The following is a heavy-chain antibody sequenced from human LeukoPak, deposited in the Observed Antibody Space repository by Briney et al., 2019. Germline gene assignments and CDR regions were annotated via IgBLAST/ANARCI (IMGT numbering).Heavy chain of an antibody. J-gene: IGHJ4*02. D-gene: IGHD3-10*01. V-gene: IGHV1-46*01. CDR2: INPSGGST. Sequence: ASVKVSCKASGYTFTSYYMHWVRQAPGQGLEWMGIINPSGGSTSYAQKFQGRVTMTRDTSTSTVYMELSSLRSEDTAVYYCARDQYYYGSGSYRAFDYWGQGTLVTVSS. CDR3: ARDQYYYGSGSYRAFDY. CDR1: GYTFTSYY.